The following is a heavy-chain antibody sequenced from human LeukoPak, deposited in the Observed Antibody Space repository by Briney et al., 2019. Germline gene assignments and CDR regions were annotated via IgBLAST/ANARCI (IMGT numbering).Heavy chain of an antibody. J-gene: IGHJ6*03. D-gene: IGHD3-3*01. CDR1: GVSISSHY. V-gene: IGHV4-59*11. CDR2: IYDSEST. CDR3: AGVLQNYYHMDV. Sequence: PSETLSLTCTVSGVSISSHYWSWIRQPPGKGLEWIGYIYDSESTNYKSSLKSRVTISVDTSKNQFSLKLSSVTAADTAVYYCAGVLQNYYHMDVWGKGTTVTVSS.